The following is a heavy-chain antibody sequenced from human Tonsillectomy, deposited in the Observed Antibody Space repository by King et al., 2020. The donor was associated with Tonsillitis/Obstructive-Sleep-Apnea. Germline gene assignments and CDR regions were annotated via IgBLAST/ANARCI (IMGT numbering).Heavy chain of an antibody. CDR1: GFTFSAYW. D-gene: IGHD2/OR15-2a*01. CDR2: IKQDGSVK. V-gene: IGHV3-7*01. J-gene: IGHJ3*02. CDR3: ASDSERVLDRDAFDI. Sequence: VQLVESGGGLVQPGGSLRLSCAASGFTFSAYWMIWVRQAPGKGLEWVANIKQDGSVKHNVDSVKVPFTDSSDNAKNSLYLQMNILRAEDSAVYYCASDSERVLDRDAFDIWGQGTMVTDSS.